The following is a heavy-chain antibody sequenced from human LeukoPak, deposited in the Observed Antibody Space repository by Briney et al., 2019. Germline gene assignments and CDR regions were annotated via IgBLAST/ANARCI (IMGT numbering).Heavy chain of an antibody. D-gene: IGHD4-11*01. CDR3: AKGGQQFIYYYLHMAV. CDR1: GFRFSSYA. Sequence: GSLRLSCVGSGFRFSSYAMSWVRQAPGKGLEWVSAMSGSGNHTYYADSVKGRFTISRDNSKNTVYLQMNTLRVDGTAVYYCAKGGQQFIYYYLHMAVWGRGTTVTVSS. CDR2: MSGSGNHT. J-gene: IGHJ6*03. V-gene: IGHV3-23*01.